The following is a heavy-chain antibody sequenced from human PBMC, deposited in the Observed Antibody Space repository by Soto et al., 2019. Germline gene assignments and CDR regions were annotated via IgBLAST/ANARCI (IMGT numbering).Heavy chain of an antibody. V-gene: IGHV3-21*01. D-gene: IGHD3-22*01. J-gene: IGHJ4*02. CDR1: GFTFSSYN. CDR2: ISSSSSYI. Sequence: GGSLRLSCAASGFTFSSYNMNWVRQAPGKGLEWVSSISSSSSYIYYADSVKGRFTISRDHAKNSLYLQMSSLRAEDTAVYYCARVHYYDSSAYYLWGQGTLVTVSS. CDR3: ARVHYYDSSAYYL.